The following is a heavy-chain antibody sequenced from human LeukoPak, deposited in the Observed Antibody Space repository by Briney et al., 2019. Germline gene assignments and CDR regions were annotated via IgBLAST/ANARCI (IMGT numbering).Heavy chain of an antibody. CDR1: GFTFSTYA. CDR2: ISKNGRNK. Sequence: GGSLRLSCAASGFTFSTYAIHWVRQAPGKGLEWMAFISKNGRNKDYADSVKGRFTISRDNSKNTLYLQVNSLRPDDTAVYYCTRDLTGHYSIDYWGQGTLVTVSS. J-gene: IGHJ4*02. V-gene: IGHV3-30*04. CDR3: TRDLTGHYSIDY. D-gene: IGHD3-22*01.